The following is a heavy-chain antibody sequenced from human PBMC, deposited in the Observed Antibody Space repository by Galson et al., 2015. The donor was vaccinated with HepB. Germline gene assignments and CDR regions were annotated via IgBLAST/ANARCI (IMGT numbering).Heavy chain of an antibody. Sequence: SLRLSCAASGFTFDDYAMHWVRQAPGKGLEWVSGISWNSGSIGYADSVKGRFTISRDNAKNSLYLQMNSLRAEDPALYYCAKAHRYFDWLPILVWGQGTLVTVSS. J-gene: IGHJ4*02. CDR3: AKAHRYFDWLPILV. V-gene: IGHV3-9*01. CDR2: ISWNSGSI. CDR1: GFTFDDYA. D-gene: IGHD3-9*01.